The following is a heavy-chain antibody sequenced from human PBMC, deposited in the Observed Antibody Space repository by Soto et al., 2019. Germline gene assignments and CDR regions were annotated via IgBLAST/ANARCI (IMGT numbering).Heavy chain of an antibody. CDR1: GFKFSNAL. Sequence: GGSERRSCEACGFKFSNALMNWVRQNTGRGLEWVGRIKSKTDGGTTDYAAPVKGRFTISRDDSKNTLYLQMNSLKTEDTAVYYCTTYPRIASIGYNWFDPWGQGTLVTVSS. V-gene: IGHV3-15*07. CDR2: IKSKTDGGTT. CDR3: TTYPRIASIGYNWFDP. J-gene: IGHJ5*02. D-gene: IGHD6-13*01.